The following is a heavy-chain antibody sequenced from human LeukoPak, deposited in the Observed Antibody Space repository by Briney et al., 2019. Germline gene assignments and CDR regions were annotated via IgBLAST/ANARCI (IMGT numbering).Heavy chain of an antibody. CDR3: DF. D-gene: IGHD2-21*01. J-gene: IGHJ4*02. CDR1: GYTFTDYY. CDR2: INPNSGGT. V-gene: IGHV1-2*02. Sequence: GASVKVSCKASGYTFTDYYMHWVRQAPGQGLEWMGWINPNSGGTNYAQKFQGRVTMTKDTSISNCARGSGGRSTNCQRCRFFDFWGQGTLVTVSS.